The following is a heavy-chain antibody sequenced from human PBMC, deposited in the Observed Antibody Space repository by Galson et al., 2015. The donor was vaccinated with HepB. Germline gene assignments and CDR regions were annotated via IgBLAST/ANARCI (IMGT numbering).Heavy chain of an antibody. Sequence: SLRLSCAASEFILSMYWMNWVRQAPGKGLEWVAVISYDGSNKYYADSVKGRFTISRDNSKNTLYLQMNSLRAEDTAVHYCAKDKQWLSYYYYGIDVWGQGTTVTVSS. CDR3: AKDKQWLSYYYYGIDV. V-gene: IGHV3-30*18. CDR2: ISYDGSNK. J-gene: IGHJ6*02. CDR1: EFILSMYW. D-gene: IGHD6-19*01.